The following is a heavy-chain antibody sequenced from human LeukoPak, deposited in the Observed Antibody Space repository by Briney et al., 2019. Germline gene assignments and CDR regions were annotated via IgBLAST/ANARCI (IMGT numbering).Heavy chain of an antibody. J-gene: IGHJ4*02. CDR1: GFTFSSYA. Sequence: QSGGSLRLSCAASGFTFSSYAMSWVRQAPGKGLEWVSAISGSGGSTYYADSVKGRFTISRDNSKNTLYLQMNSLRAEDTAVYYCAAHITYSSSWYWEPFDYWGQGTLVTVSS. V-gene: IGHV3-23*01. D-gene: IGHD6-13*01. CDR3: AAHITYSSSWYWEPFDY. CDR2: ISGSGGST.